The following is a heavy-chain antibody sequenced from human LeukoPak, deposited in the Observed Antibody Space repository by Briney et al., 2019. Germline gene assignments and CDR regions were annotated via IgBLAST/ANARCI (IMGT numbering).Heavy chain of an antibody. Sequence: SETLSLTCAVYGGSFSGYYWSWIRQPPGEGLEWIGEINHSGSTNYNPSLKSRVTISVDTSKNQFSLKLSSVTAADTAVYYCARVGVTTVTPSDAFDIWGQGTMVTVSS. V-gene: IGHV4-34*01. CDR1: GGSFSGYY. CDR2: INHSGST. CDR3: ARVGVTTVTPSDAFDI. D-gene: IGHD4-17*01. J-gene: IGHJ3*02.